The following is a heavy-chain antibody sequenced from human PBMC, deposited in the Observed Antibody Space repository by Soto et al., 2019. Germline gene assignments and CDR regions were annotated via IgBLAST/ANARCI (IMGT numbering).Heavy chain of an antibody. J-gene: IGHJ4*02. CDR1: GGSISSYY. CDR3: ARDGRWFGENYFDY. Sequence: SETLSLTCTVSGGSISSYYWSWIRQPPGKGLEWIGYIYYSGSTNYNPSLKSRATISVDTSKNQFSLKLSSVTAADTAVYYCARDGRWFGENYFDYWGQGTLVTVS. V-gene: IGHV4-59*01. CDR2: IYYSGST. D-gene: IGHD3-10*01.